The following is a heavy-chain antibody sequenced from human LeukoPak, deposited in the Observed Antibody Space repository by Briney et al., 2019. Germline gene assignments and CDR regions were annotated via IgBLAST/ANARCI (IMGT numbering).Heavy chain of an antibody. CDR1: GGSFSGYY. CDR2: VYYTGST. V-gene: IGHV4-59*08. D-gene: IGHD3-16*01. J-gene: IGHJ4*02. CDR3: ANYGVVLATYGSPSPFVY. Sequence: PSETLSLTCAVYGGSFSGYYWSWIRQPPGEGLEWIGYVYYTGSTNYNPSLKSRVSISVDTSKNQFSLKVTSVTAADTAVYYCANYGVVLATYGSPSPFVYWGQGTLVTVSS.